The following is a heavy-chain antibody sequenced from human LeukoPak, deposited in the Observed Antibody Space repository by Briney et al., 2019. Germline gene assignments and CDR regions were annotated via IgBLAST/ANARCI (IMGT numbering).Heavy chain of an antibody. D-gene: IGHD6-13*01. V-gene: IGHV3-23*01. Sequence: GGSLRLSCAASGFTFSSYAMSWVRQAPGKGLEWVSGNSGSAGHTYYADSVKGRYTISRDNSKNTLYLQMNSLRADDTAVYYCAKSAGYTASQVDSWGQGTLVTVSS. CDR1: GFTFSSYA. CDR2: NSGSAGHT. J-gene: IGHJ4*02. CDR3: AKSAGYTASQVDS.